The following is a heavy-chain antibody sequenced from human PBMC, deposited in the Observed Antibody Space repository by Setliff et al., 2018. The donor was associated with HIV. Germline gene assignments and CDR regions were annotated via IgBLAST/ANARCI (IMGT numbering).Heavy chain of an antibody. V-gene: IGHV3-74*01. CDR2: INNDGSIT. J-gene: IGHJ4*02. Sequence: PGGSLRLSCAASGFTLIDHWMHWVRQVPGKGLVWVSRINNDGSITNYADSVKGRFTISRDNAENSLYLQMNSLRAEDTAVYYCARDQSPTYYYDTSNYHPWFDYWGQGTLVTVSS. CDR1: GFTLIDHW. D-gene: IGHD3-22*01. CDR3: ARDQSPTYYYDTSNYHPWFDY.